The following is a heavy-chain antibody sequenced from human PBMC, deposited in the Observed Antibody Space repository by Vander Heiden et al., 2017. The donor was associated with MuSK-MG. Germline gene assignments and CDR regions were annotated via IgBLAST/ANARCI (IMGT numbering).Heavy chain of an antibody. CDR1: GFTFSSYW. D-gene: IGHD5-18*01. CDR3: ARDRGYSYSD. CDR2: INSDGSST. J-gene: IGHJ4*02. V-gene: IGHV3-74*01. Sequence: EVQLVESGGGLVQPGGSLRLSCVASGFTFSSYWMHWVRQAPGKGLGWVARINSDGSSTNYADSVKGRFTISRDNAKNTLYLQMNSLRDEDTAVYYCARDRGYSYSDWGQGTLVTVSS.